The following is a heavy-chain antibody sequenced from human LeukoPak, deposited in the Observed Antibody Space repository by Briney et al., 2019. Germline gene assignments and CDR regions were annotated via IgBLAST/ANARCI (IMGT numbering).Heavy chain of an antibody. V-gene: IGHV1-2*02. Sequence: ASVKVSCKASGYTFTGYYMHWVRQAPGHGLEWMGWINPNSGATNSAQKFQDRVTLTRDASISTAYMELSSLRSDDTAVYYCARDPRNYVDYWGQGTLVTVPS. CDR2: INPNSGAT. CDR3: ARDPRNYVDY. D-gene: IGHD2/OR15-2a*01. J-gene: IGHJ4*02. CDR1: GYTFTGYY.